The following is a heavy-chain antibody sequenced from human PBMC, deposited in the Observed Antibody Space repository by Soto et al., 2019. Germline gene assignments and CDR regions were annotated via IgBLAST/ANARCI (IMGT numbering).Heavy chain of an antibody. V-gene: IGHV3-23*01. CDR2: ISGSGGST. CDR1: GFTFSSYA. D-gene: IGHD3-22*01. CDR3: AKDRSGYPDAFDI. J-gene: IGHJ3*02. Sequence: VGSLRLSCAASGFTFSSYAMSWVRQAPGRGLEWVSAISGSGGSTYYADSVKGRFTISRDNSKNTLYLQMNSLRAEDTAVYYCAKDRSGYPDAFDIWGQGTMVTVSS.